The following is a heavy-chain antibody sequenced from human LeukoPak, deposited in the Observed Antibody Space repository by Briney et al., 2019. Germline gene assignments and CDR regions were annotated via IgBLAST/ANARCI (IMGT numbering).Heavy chain of an antibody. D-gene: IGHD3-3*01. Sequence: GGSLRLSCAASGFTFSSYWMSWVRQAPGKGLEWVANIKQDGSEKYYVDSVKGRFTISRDNAKNSLYLQMNSLRAEDTAVYYCARDFQSPYYDFWSGYYQHHTSYYFDYWGQGTLVTVSS. V-gene: IGHV3-7*01. CDR3: ARDFQSPYYDFWSGYYQHHTSYYFDY. CDR1: GFTFSSYW. CDR2: IKQDGSEK. J-gene: IGHJ4*02.